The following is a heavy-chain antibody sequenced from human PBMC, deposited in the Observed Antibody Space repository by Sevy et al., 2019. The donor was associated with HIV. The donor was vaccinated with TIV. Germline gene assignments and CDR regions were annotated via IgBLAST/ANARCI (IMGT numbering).Heavy chain of an antibody. D-gene: IGHD2-15*01. CDR3: ARGDIVVVVAATVTGYFQH. V-gene: IGHV4-39*01. Sequence: SDTLSLTCTVSGGSISSSSYYWGWIRQPPGKGLEWIGSIYYSGSTYYNPSLKSRVTISVDTSKNQFSLKLSSVTAADTAVYYCARGDIVVVVAATVTGYFQHWAQGTLVTVSS. CDR1: GGSISSSSYY. J-gene: IGHJ1*01. CDR2: IYYSGST.